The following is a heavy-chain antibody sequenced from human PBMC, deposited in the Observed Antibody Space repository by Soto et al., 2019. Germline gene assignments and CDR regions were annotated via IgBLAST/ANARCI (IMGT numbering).Heavy chain of an antibody. Sequence: ASVKVSCKASGYTFISFGISWVRQAPGQGLEWLGWISAYNGNTNYAQKLQGRVTMTTDTSTSTAYMELMSLRSDDTAVYYCARDLDDYVWGSYPSPDAFDIWGQGTTVTVSS. V-gene: IGHV1-18*01. D-gene: IGHD3-16*02. CDR2: ISAYNGNT. J-gene: IGHJ3*02. CDR3: ARDLDDYVWGSYPSPDAFDI. CDR1: GYTFISFG.